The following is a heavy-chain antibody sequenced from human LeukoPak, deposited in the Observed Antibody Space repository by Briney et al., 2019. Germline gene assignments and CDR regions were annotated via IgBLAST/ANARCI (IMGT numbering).Heavy chain of an antibody. J-gene: IGHJ4*02. D-gene: IGHD2-2*01. V-gene: IGHV4-34*01. Sequence: PSETLSLTCAVYGGSFSGYYWSWIRQPPGKGLEWIGEINHSGSTNYNPSLKSRVTISVDTSKNQFSLKLSSVTAADTAVYYCARVPGLSPKSDGYYFDYWGQGTLVTVSS. CDR2: INHSGST. CDR3: ARVPGLSPKSDGYYFDY. CDR1: GGSFSGYY.